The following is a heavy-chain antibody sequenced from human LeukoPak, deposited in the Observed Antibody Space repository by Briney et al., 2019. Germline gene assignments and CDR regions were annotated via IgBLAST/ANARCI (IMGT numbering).Heavy chain of an antibody. D-gene: IGHD3-22*01. CDR2: IKQDGSEK. Sequence: GGSLRLSCAASGFTFSYYWMTWVRQAPGKGQEWVANIKQDGSEKYYVDSVKGRFTISRDNAKNSLYLQVNSLRAEDTAVYYCARDGPYYDSSGYDYWGQGTLVTVSS. V-gene: IGHV3-7*04. CDR3: ARDGPYYDSSGYDY. J-gene: IGHJ4*02. CDR1: GFTFSYYW.